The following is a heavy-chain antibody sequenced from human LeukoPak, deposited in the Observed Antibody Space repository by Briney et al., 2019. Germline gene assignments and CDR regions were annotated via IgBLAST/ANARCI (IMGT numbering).Heavy chain of an antibody. J-gene: IGHJ5*02. Sequence: GGSLRLSCAASGFTFSTYVMTWVRQAPGKGLEWVSSISGSTINTYYADSVKGRFTISRDNSKNTLYLQMNSLRAEDTAVYYCAENPTGYPNWFDLWGQGTLVTVSS. CDR1: GFTFSTYV. V-gene: IGHV3-23*01. CDR3: AENPTGYPNWFDL. D-gene: IGHD3-9*01. CDR2: ISGSTINT.